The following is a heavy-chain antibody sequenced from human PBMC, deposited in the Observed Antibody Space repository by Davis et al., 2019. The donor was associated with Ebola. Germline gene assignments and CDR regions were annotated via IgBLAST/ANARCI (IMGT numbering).Heavy chain of an antibody. J-gene: IGHJ4*02. CDR2: IYYSGST. D-gene: IGHD4/OR15-4a*01. CDR1: GGSISPYY. CDR3: ARSYGAAPFDY. Sequence: MPSETLSLTCTVPGGSISPYYWSWIRQPLGKGLEWIGYIYYSGSTKYNLSLKGRVAISVDTSKNQFSLKLSSVTAADTAVYYCARSYGAAPFDYWGQGTLVTVSS. V-gene: IGHV4-59*08.